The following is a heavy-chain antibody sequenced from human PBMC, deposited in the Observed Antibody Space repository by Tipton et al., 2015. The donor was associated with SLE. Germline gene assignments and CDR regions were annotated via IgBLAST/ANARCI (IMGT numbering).Heavy chain of an antibody. D-gene: IGHD3-10*01. CDR2: IYHSGST. J-gene: IGHJ2*01. CDR1: GGSISSSNW. CDR3: ARGYYGSGKHDL. Sequence: TLSLTCAVSGGSISSSNWWSWVRQPPGKGLEWIGEIYHSGSTNYNPSLKSRVTISVDTAKNQFSLKLSSVTAAGTAVYYCARGYYGSGKHDLWGRGTLVTVSS. V-gene: IGHV4-4*02.